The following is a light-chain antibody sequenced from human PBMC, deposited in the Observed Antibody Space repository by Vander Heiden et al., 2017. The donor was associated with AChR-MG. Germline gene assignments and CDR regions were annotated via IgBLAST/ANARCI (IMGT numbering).Light chain of an antibody. J-gene: IGKJ4*01. CDR1: QSVLYSSNNKNY. CDR3: QQDDSTPS. CDR2: WAS. Sequence: DIVMTQSPDSLAVSLGERATINCKSSQSVLYSSNNKNYLAWYQQKPGQPPKLLIYWASTRESGVPDRFTGSGSGTDFTLTISSLQAEDVAVYYCQQDDSTPSFGGGTKVEIK. V-gene: IGKV4-1*01.